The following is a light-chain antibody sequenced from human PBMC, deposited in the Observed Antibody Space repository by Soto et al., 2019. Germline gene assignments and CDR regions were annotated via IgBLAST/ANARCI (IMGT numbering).Light chain of an antibody. CDR2: AAS. CDR1: QSIGTY. V-gene: IGKV1-39*01. J-gene: IGKJ4*01. Sequence: DIQMTQSPSSLSASVGDRVTITCRASQSIGTYVNWYQQKPGKAPKLLIYAASTLQSGVPSTFSGSGSGTDFTLTISSLQPEDFATYFCQQCQRTPITFGGGTKVDIK. CDR3: QQCQRTPIT.